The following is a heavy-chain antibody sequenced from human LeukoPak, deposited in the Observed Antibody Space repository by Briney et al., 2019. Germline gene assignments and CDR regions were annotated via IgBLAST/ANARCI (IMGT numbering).Heavy chain of an antibody. Sequence: SETLSLTCAVSGGSISSGGYSWSWSRQPPGKGLEWIGYIYHSGSTYYNPSLKSRVTISVDRSKNQFSLKLSSVTAADTAVYYCARVGVIGYDSTWGQGTLVTVSS. J-gene: IGHJ5*02. V-gene: IGHV4-30-2*01. CDR2: IYHSGST. CDR1: GGSISSGGYS. D-gene: IGHD3-22*01. CDR3: ARVGVIGYDST.